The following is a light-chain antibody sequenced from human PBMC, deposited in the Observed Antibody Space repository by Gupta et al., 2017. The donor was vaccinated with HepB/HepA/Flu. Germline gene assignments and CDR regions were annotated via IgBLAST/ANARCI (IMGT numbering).Light chain of an antibody. CDR1: SSDVGSYNL. J-gene: IGLJ1*01. CDR3: CSNANTLTYSV. CDR2: EVN. V-gene: IGLV2-23*02. Sequence: ALNQPASVSGSPGQSFTISCTRTSSDVGSYNLVSWYPQHPRKAPKLIIYEVNKRPPGVSHRFSGSKSGTTASLTISGLQAADEADYFCCSNANTLTYSVFGFGTEITVL.